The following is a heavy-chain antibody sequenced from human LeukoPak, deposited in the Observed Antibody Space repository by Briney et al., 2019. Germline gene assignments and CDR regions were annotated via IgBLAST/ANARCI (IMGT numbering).Heavy chain of an antibody. J-gene: IGHJ4*02. CDR3: ARDPKGLTIDD. CDR2: IYPSGTT. V-gene: IGHV4-38-2*02. D-gene: IGHD4-11*01. CDR1: GYSISSGYY. Sequence: SETLSLTCTVSGYSISSGYYWGWIRQPPGKGLEWIGNIYPSGTTYYNPSLKTRVTISVDTTKNQFSLKLSSVTAADTAVYYCARDPKGLTIDDWGQGTLVTVSS.